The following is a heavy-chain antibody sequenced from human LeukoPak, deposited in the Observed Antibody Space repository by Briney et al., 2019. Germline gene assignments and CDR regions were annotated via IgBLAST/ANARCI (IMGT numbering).Heavy chain of an antibody. CDR3: TRVAQSGPTGWFDP. D-gene: IGHD3-10*01. V-gene: IGHV3-21*01. CDR2: ISSTGSYI. CDR1: GFNLNSYM. Sequence: GGSLRLSCAASGFNLNSYMLNWVRQAPGRGLEWVSSISSTGSYIYYADSVKGRFTISRDNPGNVVYLQMDSLRAEDTAVYYCTRVAQSGPTGWFDPWGQGTLVTVSS. J-gene: IGHJ5*02.